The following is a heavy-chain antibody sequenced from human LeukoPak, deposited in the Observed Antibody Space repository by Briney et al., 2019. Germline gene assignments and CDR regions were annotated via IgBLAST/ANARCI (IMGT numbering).Heavy chain of an antibody. CDR1: GYTFTSYA. Sequence: ASVKVSCKASGYTFTSYAMNWVRQAPGQGLEWMGWINTNTGNPTYAQGFTGRFVFSLDTSVSTAYLQISSLKAEDTAVYYCARQADSSGYWEAFDIWGQGTMVTVSS. D-gene: IGHD3-22*01. CDR3: ARQADSSGYWEAFDI. V-gene: IGHV7-4-1*02. J-gene: IGHJ3*02. CDR2: INTNTGNP.